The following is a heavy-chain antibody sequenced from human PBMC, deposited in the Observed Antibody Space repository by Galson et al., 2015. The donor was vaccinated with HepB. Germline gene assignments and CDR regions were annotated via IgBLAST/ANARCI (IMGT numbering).Heavy chain of an antibody. CDR1: GYTFTNYW. CDR3: ARREYSGSYFQDY. J-gene: IGHJ4*02. D-gene: IGHD1-26*01. CDR2: IYPGDFDT. V-gene: IGHV5-51*01. Sequence: QSGAEVKKPGESLKISCKGSGYTFTNYWIAWVRQMPGKGLEWMGIIYPGDFDTRYSPSFQGQVTISADKSISTAYLQWSSLKASDTAMYYCARREYSGSYFQDYWGQGTLVTVSS.